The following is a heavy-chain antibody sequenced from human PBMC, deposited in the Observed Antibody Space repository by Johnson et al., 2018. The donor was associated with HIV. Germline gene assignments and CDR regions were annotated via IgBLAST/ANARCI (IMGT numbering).Heavy chain of an antibody. Sequence: VQLVESGGGLVQPGRSLRLSCAASGFTFDDYAMHWVRQAPGKGLEWVSGISWNSGSIGYADSVKGRFTISRDNAKNSLYLQMNSLRAEDTAVYYCVRDRGSGWDDAFDIWGQGTMVTVSS. CDR1: GFTFDDYA. D-gene: IGHD6-19*01. V-gene: IGHV3-9*01. CDR2: ISWNSGSI. CDR3: VRDRGSGWDDAFDI. J-gene: IGHJ3*02.